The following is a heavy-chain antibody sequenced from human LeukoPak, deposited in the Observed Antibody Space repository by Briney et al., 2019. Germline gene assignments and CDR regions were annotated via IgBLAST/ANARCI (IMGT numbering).Heavy chain of an antibody. CDR3: ARGWISWPPDY. J-gene: IGHJ4*02. Sequence: SETLSLTCTVSGGSISSSSYYWSWIRQPPGKGLEWIGEINHSGSTNYNPSLKSRVTISVDTSKNQFSLKLSSVTAADTAVYYCARGWISWPPDYWGQGTLVTVSS. V-gene: IGHV4-39*07. D-gene: IGHD6-13*01. CDR2: INHSGST. CDR1: GGSISSSSYY.